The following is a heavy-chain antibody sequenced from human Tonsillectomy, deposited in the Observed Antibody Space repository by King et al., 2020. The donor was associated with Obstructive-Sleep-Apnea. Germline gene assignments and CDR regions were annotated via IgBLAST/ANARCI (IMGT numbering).Heavy chain of an antibody. V-gene: IGHV3-30*03. CDR2: ISDDGRDK. CDR3: AREGITLAGSVDH. CDR1: GFTFNDYT. J-gene: IGHJ4*02. D-gene: IGHD6-19*01. Sequence: VQLVESGGGVVQPGRSLRLSCAASGFTFNDYTMHWVRQAPGKGLEWVAVISDDGRDKNYADSVEGRVSISRDKTRNTLHLQMHGLTVEETAVYYCAREGITLAGSVDHWGQGTLVTVSS.